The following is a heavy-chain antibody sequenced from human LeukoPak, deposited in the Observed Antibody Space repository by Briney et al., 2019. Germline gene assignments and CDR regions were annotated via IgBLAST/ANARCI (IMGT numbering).Heavy chain of an antibody. CDR3: AREGIAAALGAFDI. CDR1: GYTFTVYS. Sequence: ASVKVSCKASGYTFTVYSINWLRQAPGQRLEWMGWINAGNGNTKYSQKFQGRVTITRDTSASTAYMELSSLRSEDTAVYYCAREGIAAALGAFDIWGQGTMVTVSS. CDR2: INAGNGNT. V-gene: IGHV1-3*01. J-gene: IGHJ3*02. D-gene: IGHD6-13*01.